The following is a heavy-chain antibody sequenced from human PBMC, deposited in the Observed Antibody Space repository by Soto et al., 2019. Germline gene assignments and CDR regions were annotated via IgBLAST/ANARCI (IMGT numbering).Heavy chain of an antibody. Sequence: GGSLRLSCAASGFTFSSYAMGWVRQAPGKGLEWVSTISSTADGTDYADSVKGRFTISRDNSKNTLYLQMNSLRAEDTAVYYCAKFVSHCSSTSCYGAFDIWGQGTMVTVSS. J-gene: IGHJ3*02. D-gene: IGHD2-2*01. CDR3: AKFVSHCSSTSCYGAFDI. CDR1: GFTFSSYA. CDR2: ISSTADGT. V-gene: IGHV3-23*01.